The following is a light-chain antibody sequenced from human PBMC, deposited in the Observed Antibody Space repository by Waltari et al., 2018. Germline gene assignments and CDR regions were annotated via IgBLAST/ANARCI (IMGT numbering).Light chain of an antibody. J-gene: IGLJ2*01. Sequence: SYVLIPPPSVSVAPGEKTSITCGRTRIGGKAVQGYQQKPGQAPVLVIYYDRDRPSGIAERFSGSNYGNTAALTISRVEAGDEADYYCQVSDNSSDLVVFGGGTKLTVL. CDR1: RIGGKA. CDR2: YDR. V-gene: IGLV3-21*04. CDR3: QVSDNSSDLVV.